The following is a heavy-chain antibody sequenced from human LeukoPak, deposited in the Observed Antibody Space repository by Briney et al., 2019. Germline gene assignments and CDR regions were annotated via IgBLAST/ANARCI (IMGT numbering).Heavy chain of an antibody. D-gene: IGHD6-6*01. J-gene: IGHJ6*02. V-gene: IGHV1-46*01. Sequence: ASVNVSCKASGYTFTSYYIHCVRQAPGQGREWMGIINPSGGSTSYAQKFQGRLTMTRDTSTSTIYMELSSLRSEDTAVYFCARGGATAARPLVGLGYGMDVWGQGTTVTVSS. CDR2: INPSGGST. CDR3: ARGGATAARPLVGLGYGMDV. CDR1: GYTFTSYY.